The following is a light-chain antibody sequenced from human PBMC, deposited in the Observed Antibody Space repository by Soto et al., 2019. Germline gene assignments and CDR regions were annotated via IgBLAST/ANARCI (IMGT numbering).Light chain of an antibody. CDR3: SSYTTSYTFV. V-gene: IGLV2-14*01. J-gene: IGLJ1*01. CDR1: SSDIGGYNS. Sequence: QSVLTQPASVSGSPGQSITISCTGTSSDIGGYNSVSWYQQHPGKAPKLVIYAVNNRPSGVSSRFSGSKSGNTASLTMSGLQAEDEATYYCSSYTTSYTFVFGTGTKVTVL. CDR2: AVN.